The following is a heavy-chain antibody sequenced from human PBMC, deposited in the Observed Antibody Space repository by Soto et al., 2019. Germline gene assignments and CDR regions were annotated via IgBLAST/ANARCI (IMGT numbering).Heavy chain of an antibody. J-gene: IGHJ4*02. CDR2: ISSSSSYI. D-gene: IGHD3-10*01. CDR3: ARDLGVGSAI. V-gene: IGHV3-21*01. Sequence: GGSLRLSCAASGFTFSSSTMSWVRQAPGKGLEWVSAISSSSSYIYYADSLKGRFTISRDNDKNSLYLQMHSLRAEDTALYYCARDLGVGSAIWGQGNLVTVSS. CDR1: GFTFSSST.